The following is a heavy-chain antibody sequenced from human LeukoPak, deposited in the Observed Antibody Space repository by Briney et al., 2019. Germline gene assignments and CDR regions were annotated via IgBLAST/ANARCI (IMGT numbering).Heavy chain of an antibody. CDR1: GGSLSGYY. Sequence: PSETLSLTCTIYGGSLSGYYWSWIRQPPGKGLEWIGEINHSGSTSCNPSLKSRVTISVDTSKNQFSLKLSSVTAADTAVYYCSGRWGLTFDYWGQGTLVTVSS. J-gene: IGHJ4*02. D-gene: IGHD7-27*01. CDR2: INHSGST. CDR3: SGRWGLTFDY. V-gene: IGHV4-34*01.